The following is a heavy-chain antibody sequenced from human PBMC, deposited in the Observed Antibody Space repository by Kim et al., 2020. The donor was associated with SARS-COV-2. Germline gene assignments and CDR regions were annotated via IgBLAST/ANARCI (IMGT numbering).Heavy chain of an antibody. V-gene: IGHV4-59*01. J-gene: IGHJ3*02. CDR1: GGSISSYY. Sequence: SETLSLTCTVSGGSISSYYWSWIRQPPGKGLEWIGYIYYSGSTNYNPSLKSRVTISVDTSKNQFSLKLSSVTAADTAVYYCARVSRAEAFDIWGQGTMVTVSS. CDR2: IYYSGST. CDR3: ARVSRAEAFDI.